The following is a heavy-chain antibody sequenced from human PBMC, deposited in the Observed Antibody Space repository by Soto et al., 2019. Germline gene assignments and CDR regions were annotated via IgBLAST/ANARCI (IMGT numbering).Heavy chain of an antibody. J-gene: IGHJ4*02. CDR2: INAGNGDT. V-gene: IGHV1-3*01. Sequence: VQLVQSGAEVKKPGASVRISCTASGISYTTYAIHWVRQAPGQGLEWMGWINAGNGDTRYSQRFQGRVTLTRDTSATTTYMDLRSLRSEDTSIYYGARAISGYVTWGQGTLVTVSS. CDR3: ARAISGYVT. D-gene: IGHD5-12*01. CDR1: GISYTTYA.